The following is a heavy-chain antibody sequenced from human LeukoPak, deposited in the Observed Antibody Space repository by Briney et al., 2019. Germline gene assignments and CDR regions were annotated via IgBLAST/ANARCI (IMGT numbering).Heavy chain of an antibody. D-gene: IGHD5-18*01. CDR3: ARPKGLQLWFDY. V-gene: IGHV4-39*01. CDR1: GGSISSSSYY. J-gene: IGHJ4*02. CDR2: IYYSGST. Sequence: SETLSLTCTVSGGSISSSSYYWGWIRQPPGKGREWNGSIYYSGSTYYNPSLKSRVTISVDTSKNQFSLKLSSVTAADTAVYYCARPKGLQLWFDYGGQGTLVTVSS.